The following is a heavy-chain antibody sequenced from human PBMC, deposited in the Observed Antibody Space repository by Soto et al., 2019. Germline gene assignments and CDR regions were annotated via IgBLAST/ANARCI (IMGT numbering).Heavy chain of an antibody. D-gene: IGHD3-22*01. CDR2: INSDGSST. CDR3: ARVKPKVDSLGDAFDI. J-gene: IGHJ3*02. CDR1: GFTFSSYW. V-gene: IGHV3-74*01. Sequence: GGSLRLSCAASGFTFSSYWMHWVRQAPGKGLGWVSRINSDGSSTSYADSVKGRFTISRDNAKNTLYLQMNSLRAEDTAVYYCARVKPKVDSLGDAFDIWGQGTMVTVSS.